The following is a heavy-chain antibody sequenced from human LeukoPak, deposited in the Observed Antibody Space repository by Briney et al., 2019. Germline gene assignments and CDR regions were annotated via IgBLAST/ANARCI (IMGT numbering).Heavy chain of an antibody. Sequence: SETLSLTCTVSGGSISSGDYYWSWIRQPPGKGLEWIGYIYYSGSTYYNPSPKSRVTISVDTSKNQFSLKPSSVTAADTAVYYCAREVDSGSYYAFDIWGQGTMVTVSS. V-gene: IGHV4-30-4*01. D-gene: IGHD1-26*01. CDR2: IYYSGST. J-gene: IGHJ3*02. CDR1: GGSISSGDYY. CDR3: AREVDSGSYYAFDI.